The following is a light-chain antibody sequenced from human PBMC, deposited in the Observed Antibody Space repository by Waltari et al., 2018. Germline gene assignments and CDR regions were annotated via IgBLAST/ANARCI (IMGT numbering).Light chain of an antibody. Sequence: SYVLTQPPSVSVAPGKTATITCGGDNIGSKSVHWYRQKPGQAPELVIYYGSDRPSGTPERFSGSNSGSTATLTISRVEAGEEADYYCQVWDSSSDHWVFGGGTKLTVL. CDR3: QVWDSSSDHWV. V-gene: IGLV3-21*04. J-gene: IGLJ3*02. CDR1: NIGSKS. CDR2: YGS.